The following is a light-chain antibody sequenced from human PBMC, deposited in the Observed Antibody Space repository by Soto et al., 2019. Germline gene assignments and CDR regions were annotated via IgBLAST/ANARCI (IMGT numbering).Light chain of an antibody. CDR1: QSVSSSY. V-gene: IGKV3-20*01. CDR3: QQYFEWPPMT. CDR2: GAS. Sequence: EIVLTQSPGTLALSPGETATLSCRASQSVSSSYLAWYQQKPGQAPRLLISGASTRAAGISDRFRGSGSGTEFTLTIRSLRSEDSAIYYCQQYFEWPPMTFGQGTTVDIK. J-gene: IGKJ1*01.